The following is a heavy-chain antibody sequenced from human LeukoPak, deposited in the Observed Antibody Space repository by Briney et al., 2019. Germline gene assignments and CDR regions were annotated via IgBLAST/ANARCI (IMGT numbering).Heavy chain of an antibody. CDR3: ATGGLGISAFEY. CDR2: ISGSGGST. CDR1: ASTFSSYA. J-gene: IGHJ4*02. V-gene: IGHV3-23*01. Sequence: GSLRISCTASASTFSSYAMSWVRQAPGKGLEWVSVISGSGGSTFYADSVKGRFSFSRDNSKNTLYLQMNSLRAEDTAVYYCATGGLGISAFEYWGQGTLVTVSS. D-gene: IGHD7-27*01.